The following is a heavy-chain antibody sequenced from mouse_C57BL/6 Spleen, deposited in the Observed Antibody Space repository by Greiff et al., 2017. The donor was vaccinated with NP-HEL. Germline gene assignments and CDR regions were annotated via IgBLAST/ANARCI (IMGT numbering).Heavy chain of an antibody. CDR2: INPSSGYT. CDR1: GYTFTSYW. V-gene: IGHV1-7*01. D-gene: IGHD2-4*01. CDR3: ARNYDYDGAWFAY. Sequence: VQLQQSGAELAKPGASVKLSCKASGYTFTSYWMHWVKQRPGQGLEWIGYINPSSGYTKYNQKFKDKATLTADKSSSTAYMQLSSLTYEDSAVYYCARNYDYDGAWFAYWGHRTLVTVSA. J-gene: IGHJ3*01.